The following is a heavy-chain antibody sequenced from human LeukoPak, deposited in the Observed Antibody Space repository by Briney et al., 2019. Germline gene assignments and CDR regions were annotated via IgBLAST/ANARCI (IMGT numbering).Heavy chain of an antibody. D-gene: IGHD3-22*01. V-gene: IGHV3-11*04. CDR2: ISSSGSTI. CDR3: ARYYYDSSGYLYYYYMDV. CDR1: GFTFSDYY. Sequence: SGGSLRLSCAASGFTFSDYYMSWNRQAPGKGLVWVSYISSSGSTIYYADSVKGRFTIARNNDKNSLYLQMNSLRAGDTAVYYCARYYYDSSGYLYYYYMDVWGKGTTVTVSS. J-gene: IGHJ6*03.